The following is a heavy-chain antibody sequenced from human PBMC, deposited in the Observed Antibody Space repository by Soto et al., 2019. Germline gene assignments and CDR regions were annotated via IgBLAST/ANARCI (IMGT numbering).Heavy chain of an antibody. CDR1: GFTFSSYW. CDR2: IKTDGSDA. J-gene: IGHJ2*01. D-gene: IGHD2-21*02. Sequence: EVQLVESGGGLVQPGGSLRLSCAASGFTFSSYWMHWVRQAPGKGLVWVSRIKTDGSDARYADSVKGRFTISRDNAKNTLYLQMNSLRDEDTAVYYCACGIRTAIQYWYFDLWGRGTLVTVSS. V-gene: IGHV3-74*01. CDR3: ACGIRTAIQYWYFDL.